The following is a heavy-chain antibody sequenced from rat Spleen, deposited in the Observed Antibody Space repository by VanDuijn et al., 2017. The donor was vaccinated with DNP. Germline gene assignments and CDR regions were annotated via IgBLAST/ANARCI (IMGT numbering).Heavy chain of an antibody. CDR3: ARWVRYFDY. Sequence: EVLLQESGPGLVKPSQSLSLTCSVTGYSITSNYWGWIRKFPGNKMEWMAYISYSGSTGYNPSLKSRISITRDTSKNQFFLQLNSVTTEDTATYYCARWVRYFDYWGQGVMVTVSS. V-gene: IGHV3-1*01. CDR1: GYSITSNY. D-gene: IGHD1-1*01. J-gene: IGHJ2*01. CDR2: ISYSGST.